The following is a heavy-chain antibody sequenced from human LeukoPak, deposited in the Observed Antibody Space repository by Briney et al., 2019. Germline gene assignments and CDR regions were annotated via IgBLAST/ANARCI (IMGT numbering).Heavy chain of an antibody. D-gene: IGHD5-12*01. Sequence: SQTLSLTCAISGDSVSSNSAAWNWIRQSPSRGLEWLGRPYYRSKWYNDYAVSVKSRITINPDTSKNQFSLQLNSVTPEDTAVYYCARDSRVYSGYDPYYYYGMDVWGQGTTVTVSS. CDR1: GDSVSSNSAA. J-gene: IGHJ6*02. CDR2: PYYRSKWYN. CDR3: ARDSRVYSGYDPYYYYGMDV. V-gene: IGHV6-1*01.